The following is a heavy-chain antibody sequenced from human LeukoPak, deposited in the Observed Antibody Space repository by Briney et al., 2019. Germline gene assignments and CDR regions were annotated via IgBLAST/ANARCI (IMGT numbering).Heavy chain of an antibody. CDR3: AKGRGYYGSGSYNY. V-gene: IGHV3-30*18. CDR1: GFTFNSYG. Sequence: GGSLRLSCAASGFTFNSYGMHWVRQAPGKGLEWVAGISCDGGNKCYADSVKGRFTISRDNSKNTLYLQMNSLRAEDTAVYYCAKGRGYYGSGSYNYWGQGTLVTVSS. CDR2: ISCDGGNK. J-gene: IGHJ4*02. D-gene: IGHD3-10*01.